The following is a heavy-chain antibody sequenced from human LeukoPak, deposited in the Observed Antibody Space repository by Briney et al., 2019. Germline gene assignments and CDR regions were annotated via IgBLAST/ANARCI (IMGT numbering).Heavy chain of an antibody. CDR2: IYPSDSDT. V-gene: IGHV5-51*01. J-gene: IGHJ4*02. Sequence: GESLKSSCKGSGYSFTNYWIGWVRQMPGKDLEWMGMIYPSDSDTRYSPSFQGQVTISADKSISTAYLQWSSLKASDTAVYYCARRSGWELLWGQGTLVTVSS. CDR1: GYSFTNYW. CDR3: ARRSGWELL. D-gene: IGHD1-26*01.